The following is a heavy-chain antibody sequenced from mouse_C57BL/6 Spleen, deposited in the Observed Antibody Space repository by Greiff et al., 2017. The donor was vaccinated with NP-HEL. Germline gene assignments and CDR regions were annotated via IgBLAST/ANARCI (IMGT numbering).Heavy chain of an antibody. D-gene: IGHD1-1*01. V-gene: IGHV1-69*01. CDR3: ARGHYGSSHDY. CDR2: IDPSDSYT. CDR1: GYTFTSYW. J-gene: IGHJ2*01. Sequence: QVQLQQPGAELVMPGASVKLSCKASGYTFTSYWMHWVKQRPGQGLEWIGEIDPSDSYTNYNQKFKGKSTLTVDKSSSTAYMQLSSLTSEDSAVYYCARGHYGSSHDYWGQGTTLTVSS.